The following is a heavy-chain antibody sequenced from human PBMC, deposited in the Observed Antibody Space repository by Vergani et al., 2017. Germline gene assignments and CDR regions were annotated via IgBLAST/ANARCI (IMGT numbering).Heavy chain of an antibody. J-gene: IGHJ4*02. Sequence: EVQLVESGGGLVQPGGSLRLSCGASGFTFSSYEMNWVRQTPGKGLEWVSGISDSGGSTNYADSVKGRFTISRDNSKNTLYLQMNSLRAEDTAVYYCAKVPVGYYYEPSVPRHFDYWGQGTLVTVSS. CDR3: AKVPVGYYYEPSVPRHFDY. V-gene: IGHV3-23*04. CDR2: ISDSGGST. D-gene: IGHD3-22*01. CDR1: GFTFSSYE.